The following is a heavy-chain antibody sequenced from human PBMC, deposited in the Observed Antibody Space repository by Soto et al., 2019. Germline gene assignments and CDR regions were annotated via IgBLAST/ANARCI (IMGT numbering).Heavy chain of an antibody. CDR3: AREDFSYGMDV. CDR1: GGSVSSGRYY. Sequence: QVQLQESGPGPVKPSETLSLTCTVSGGSVSSGRYYWSWIRQPPGKGLEWIGYMYSSGSINYNPSLRSRVTISVDTSKDQFSLKLSSVTAADTDVYYCAREDFSYGMDVWGQGTTVTVSS. V-gene: IGHV4-61*01. J-gene: IGHJ6*02. CDR2: MYSSGSI.